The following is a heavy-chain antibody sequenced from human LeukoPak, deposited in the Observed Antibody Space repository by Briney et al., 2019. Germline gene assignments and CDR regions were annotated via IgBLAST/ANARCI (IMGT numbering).Heavy chain of an antibody. Sequence: ASVKVSCKAPGYTFTGYYMHWVRQAPGQGLEWMGWINPNSGGTNYAQKFQGRVTMTRDTSISTAYMELSRLRSDDTAVYYCAREAGHTAMDYYFDYWGRGTLVTVSS. D-gene: IGHD5-18*01. V-gene: IGHV1-2*02. CDR1: GYTFTGYY. J-gene: IGHJ4*02. CDR3: AREAGHTAMDYYFDY. CDR2: INPNSGGT.